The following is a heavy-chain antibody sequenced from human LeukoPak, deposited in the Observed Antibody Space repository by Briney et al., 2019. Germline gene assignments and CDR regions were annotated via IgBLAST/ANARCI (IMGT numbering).Heavy chain of an antibody. CDR1: GFSLSTSGVG. Sequence: SGPTLVNPTQTLTLTCTFSGFSLSTSGVGVCWIRQPPGKALEWLTLIYWDDDKRYNPSLKSRLTVTKDVSKSQVVLTFTNMDPVDTATYYCAHRLTGYNSNWYHGYFDYWGQGTLVTVSS. CDR2: IYWDDDK. D-gene: IGHD6-13*01. CDR3: AHRLTGYNSNWYHGYFDY. V-gene: IGHV2-5*02. J-gene: IGHJ4*02.